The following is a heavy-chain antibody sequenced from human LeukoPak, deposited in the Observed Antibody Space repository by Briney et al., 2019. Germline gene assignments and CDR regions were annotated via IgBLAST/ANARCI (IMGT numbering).Heavy chain of an antibody. V-gene: IGHV4-39*01. D-gene: IGHD2-21*02. CDR2: IYYSGST. J-gene: IGHJ6*02. CDR3: ARPRDSWYYGMDV. Sequence: SDTLSLTCTVSGGSIRSCSYYWGWIRQPPGKPMESIGGIYYSGSTYYNPSLKSRVTISVDTSKNQFSLKLSSVTAADTAVYYCARPRDSWYYGMDVWGQGTTVTVSS. CDR1: GGSIRSCSYY.